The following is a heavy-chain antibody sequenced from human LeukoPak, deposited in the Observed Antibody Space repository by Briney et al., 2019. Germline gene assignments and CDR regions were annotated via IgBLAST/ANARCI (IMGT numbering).Heavy chain of an antibody. J-gene: IGHJ4*02. CDR2: INHSGST. Sequence: SETLSLTCAVCGDSFSGYYWSWVRQPPGKGLEWGGEINHSGSTNYNPSLKSRVTISVDTSKNQFSLKLSSVTAADTAVYYCARGKGFRGYYFDYWGQGTLVTVSS. V-gene: IGHV4-34*01. CDR3: ARGKGFRGYYFDY. D-gene: IGHD3-10*01. CDR1: GDSFSGYY.